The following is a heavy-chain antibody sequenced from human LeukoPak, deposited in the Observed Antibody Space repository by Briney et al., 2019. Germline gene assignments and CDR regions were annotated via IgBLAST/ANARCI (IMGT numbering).Heavy chain of an antibody. CDR2: SNSDGSTT. D-gene: IGHD2-15*01. CDR1: GFTFSSYW. Sequence: GGSLRLSCAASGFTFSSYWMHWVRQAPGKGLVWVSRSNSDGSTTNYADSVKGRFTISRDNAENTLYLQMNSLRVEDTAVYYCGTRGYYNRGFDLWGKGTLVTVSS. CDR3: GTRGYYNRGFDL. J-gene: IGHJ5*02. V-gene: IGHV3-74*01.